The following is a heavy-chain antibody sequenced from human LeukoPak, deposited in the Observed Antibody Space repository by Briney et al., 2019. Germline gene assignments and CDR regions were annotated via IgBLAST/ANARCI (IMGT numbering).Heavy chain of an antibody. CDR2: ILYDGSNE. Sequence: GGSLRLSCATSGFTFSSYVMHWVRQAPGKGLEWVAVILYDGSNEYYADSVKGRFAISRDNSQNTLHLQMNSLRAEDTAVYYCARAQHRGWGFDYWGQGTLVTVSS. V-gene: IGHV3-30*09. CDR1: GFTFSSYV. D-gene: IGHD1-26*01. CDR3: ARAQHRGWGFDY. J-gene: IGHJ4*02.